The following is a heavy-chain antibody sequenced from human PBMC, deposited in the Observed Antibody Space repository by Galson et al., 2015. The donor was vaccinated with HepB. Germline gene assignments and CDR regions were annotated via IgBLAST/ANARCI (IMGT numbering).Heavy chain of an antibody. CDR2: INWNGGST. V-gene: IGHV3-20*04. Sequence: SLRLSCAASGFTFDDYGLSWVRQAPGKGLEWVSGINWNGGSTGYADSVKGRFTISRDNAQNSLFLQMNTLRVEDTAVYYCARDLRPHCGTRCYLTFDYWGQGILVTVSS. CDR3: ARDLRPHCGTRCYLTFDY. J-gene: IGHJ4*02. D-gene: IGHD2-21*01. CDR1: GFTFDDYG.